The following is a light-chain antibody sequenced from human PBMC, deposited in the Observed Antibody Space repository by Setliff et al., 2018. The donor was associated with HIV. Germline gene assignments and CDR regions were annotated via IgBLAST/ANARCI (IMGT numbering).Light chain of an antibody. V-gene: IGLV2-14*01. Sequence: QSALTQPASVSGSPGQSITISCTGTSSDVGGYDYVSWYQLHPGKTPKLMIFEVSNRPSGVSYRFSGSKSGNTASLTISGLRPEDEGDYFCCSYTSTSALLFGTGTKVTVL. CDR3: CSYTSTSALL. CDR1: SSDVGGYDY. J-gene: IGLJ1*01. CDR2: EVS.